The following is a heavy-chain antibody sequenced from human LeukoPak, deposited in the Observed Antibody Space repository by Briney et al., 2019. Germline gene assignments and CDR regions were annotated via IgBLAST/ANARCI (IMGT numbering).Heavy chain of an antibody. CDR3: ARDWKYYDYWSGYSTAPYYYFVMDV. Sequence: ASVKLSCKASGYTFTSYYMHWVRQAPGKGLEWMGIINPSGGSTSYAQKFQGRVTMTRDTSTSTVYMELSSLRSEDTAVYYCARDWKYYDYWSGYSTAPYYYFVMDVWGQGTTVTVSS. CDR1: GYTFTSYY. J-gene: IGHJ6*02. V-gene: IGHV1-46*01. D-gene: IGHD3-3*01. CDR2: INPSGGST.